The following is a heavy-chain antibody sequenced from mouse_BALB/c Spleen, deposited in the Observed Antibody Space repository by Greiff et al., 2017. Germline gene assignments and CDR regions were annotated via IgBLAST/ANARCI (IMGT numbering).Heavy chain of an antibody. CDR2: ISSGGGST. V-gene: IGHV5-12-1*01. J-gene: IGHJ4*01. CDR3: ARILLRSDMDY. CDR1: GFAFSSYD. Sequence: EVQLVESGGGLVKPGGSLKLSCAASGFAFSSYDMSWVRQTPEKRLEWVAYISSGGGSTYYPDTVKGRFTISRDNAKNTLYLQMSSLKSEDTAMYYCARILLRSDMDYWGQGTSVTVSS. D-gene: IGHD1-1*01.